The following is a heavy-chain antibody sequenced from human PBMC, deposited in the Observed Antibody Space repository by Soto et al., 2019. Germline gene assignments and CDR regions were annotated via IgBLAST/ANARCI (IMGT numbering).Heavy chain of an antibody. J-gene: IGHJ4*02. V-gene: IGHV3-74*01. CDR3: ERVAVVTRGIDY. D-gene: IGHD6-19*01. CDR2: ISELGTNR. CDR1: GFTFSSSW. Sequence: EVRLVESGGGLVQPGGSLRLSCVASGFTFSSSWMHWVRQAPGKGLVWVSRISELGTNRNYADSAKGRFTISRDNARNMVYLQMNSLSDEDTAVYYCERVAVVTRGIDYWGQGTLVTVSS.